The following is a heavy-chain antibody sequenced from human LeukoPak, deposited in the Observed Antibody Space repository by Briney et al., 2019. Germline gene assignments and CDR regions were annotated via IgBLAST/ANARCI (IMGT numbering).Heavy chain of an antibody. J-gene: IGHJ5*02. Sequence: GESLKISCQGSGSPFTSYWIGWVRQMPGKGLEWMGIIYPGDSATRYSPSFQGQVTISAHKSISTAYLLWSSLKAADTALYYGARLDRLIAAAVEFNWFDPGGQGTLDSV. D-gene: IGHD6-13*01. CDR3: ARLDRLIAAAVEFNWFDP. CDR2: IYPGDSAT. V-gene: IGHV5-51*01. CDR1: GSPFTSYW.